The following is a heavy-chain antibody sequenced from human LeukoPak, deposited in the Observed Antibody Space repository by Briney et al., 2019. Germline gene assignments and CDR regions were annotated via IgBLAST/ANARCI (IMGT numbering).Heavy chain of an antibody. CDR3: ARVGDMITFGGVIVEGYFDY. D-gene: IGHD3-16*02. Sequence: QSQTLSLTCAISGDSVSSNSAAWNWIRQSPSRGLEWLGRTYYRSKWYNDYAVSVKSRITINPDTSKNQFSLQLNSVTPEDTAVYYCARVGDMITFGGVIVEGYFDYWGQGTLVTVSS. J-gene: IGHJ4*02. CDR1: GDSVSSNSAA. CDR2: TYYRSKWYN. V-gene: IGHV6-1*01.